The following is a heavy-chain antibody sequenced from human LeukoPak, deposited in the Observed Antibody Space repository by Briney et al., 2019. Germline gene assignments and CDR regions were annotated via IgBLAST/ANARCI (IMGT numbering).Heavy chain of an antibody. V-gene: IGHV4-59*08. CDR2: IYYSGNT. D-gene: IGHD3-16*02. CDR1: GDSISSYY. J-gene: IGHJ4*02. CDR3: ARGERRLSTFDY. Sequence: PSETLSLTCTVSGDSISSYYWSWIRQPPGKGLEWIGYIYYSGNTKYNPSLKSRVTISVDTSKNQISLKLNSVTAADTAVYYCARGERRLSTFDYWGQGTLVTVSS.